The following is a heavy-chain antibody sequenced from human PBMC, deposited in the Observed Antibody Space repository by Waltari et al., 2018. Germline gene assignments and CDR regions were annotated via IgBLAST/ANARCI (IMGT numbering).Heavy chain of an antibody. CDR1: GCTFRAHW. J-gene: IGHJ4*02. Sequence: EEQLVESGGGLVQPGGSVRLACWASGCTFRAHWSAGVRQAPGKELEWVAKIKKDGTEDMYVDSVKGRFTISKDNTKNSVFLQMNSLRAEDTAVYYCARDHWYSLDVWGQGTLVTVSS. CDR2: IKKDGTED. CDR3: ARDHWYSLDV. D-gene: IGHD2-21*02. V-gene: IGHV3-7*01.